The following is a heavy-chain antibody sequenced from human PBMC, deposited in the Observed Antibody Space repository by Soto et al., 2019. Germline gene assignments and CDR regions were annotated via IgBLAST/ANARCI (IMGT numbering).Heavy chain of an antibody. D-gene: IGHD1-1*01. V-gene: IGHV1-8*01. CDR1: GYTFTSYD. Sequence: ASVKVSCKASGYTFTSYDIYWVRQATGQGLEWMGWMNPNTGNSGYAQKFQGRVTMTSDTSISTAHMELSSLRSEDTAVYYCARRAETNGWNGFGADKYYFDFWGQGALVTVS. J-gene: IGHJ4*02. CDR2: MNPNTGNS. CDR3: ARRAETNGWNGFGADKYYFDF.